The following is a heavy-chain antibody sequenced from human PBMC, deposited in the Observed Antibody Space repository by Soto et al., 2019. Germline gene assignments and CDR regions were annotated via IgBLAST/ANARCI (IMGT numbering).Heavy chain of an antibody. CDR2: ISHSGST. V-gene: IGHV4-4*02. D-gene: IGHD6-19*01. Sequence: SETLSLTCAVSGGSISNNHRWSGVRQPPGRALEWIGEISHSGSTHFNPSLKSRVTISMDKSKNPFSLRLSSVTAADTAMYYCARAVGGLPFDYWGQGTLVTVSS. J-gene: IGHJ4*02. CDR3: ARAVGGLPFDY. CDR1: GGSISNNHR.